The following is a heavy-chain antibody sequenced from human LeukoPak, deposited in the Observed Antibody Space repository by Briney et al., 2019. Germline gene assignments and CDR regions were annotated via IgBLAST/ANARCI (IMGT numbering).Heavy chain of an antibody. J-gene: IGHJ4*02. CDR3: ARVGGSRSRYYYDSSGYRPFDY. V-gene: IGHV1-2*02. CDR1: GYTFTGYY. CDR2: INPNSGGT. D-gene: IGHD3-22*01. Sequence: ASVKVSCKASGYTFTGYYMHWVRQAPGQGLEWMGWINPNSGGTNYAQKFQGRVTMTRDTSISTAYMELSRLRSDDTAVYYCARVGGSRSRYYYDSSGYRPFDYWGQGTLVTVSS.